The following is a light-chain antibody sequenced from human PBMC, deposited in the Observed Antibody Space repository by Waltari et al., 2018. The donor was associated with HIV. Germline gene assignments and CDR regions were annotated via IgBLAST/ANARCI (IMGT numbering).Light chain of an antibody. CDR3: SSYTSSSTGV. J-gene: IGLJ3*02. V-gene: IGLV2-14*03. CDR2: DVT. Sequence: QSALTQPASVSGSPGQSITISCTGTSSALGGYNYVSWYQQHTGKAPTLMIYDVTNRPLGVSNRCSGSKSGNTASLTISGLQVEDAADYYCSSYTSSSTGVFGGETKLTVL. CDR1: SSALGGYNY.